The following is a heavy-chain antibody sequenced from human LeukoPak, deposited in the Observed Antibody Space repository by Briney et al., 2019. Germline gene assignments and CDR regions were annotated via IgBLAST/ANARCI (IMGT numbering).Heavy chain of an antibody. V-gene: IGHV3-48*01. CDR2: ISSSSSTI. CDR1: GFTFGSYS. CDR3: AGSPLYDFWSGYSYFDY. D-gene: IGHD3-3*01. Sequence: GGSLRLSCAASGFTFGSYSMNWVRQAPGKGLEWVSYISSSSSTIYYADSVKGRFTIFRDNAKNSLYLQMNSLRAEDTAVYYCAGSPLYDFWSGYSYFDYWGQGTLVTVSS. J-gene: IGHJ4*02.